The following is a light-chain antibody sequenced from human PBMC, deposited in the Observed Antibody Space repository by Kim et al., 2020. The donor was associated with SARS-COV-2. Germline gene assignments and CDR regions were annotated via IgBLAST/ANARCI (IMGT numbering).Light chain of an antibody. V-gene: IGKV1-5*03. CDR3: QQYNNRWT. CDR1: ENVNIW. J-gene: IGKJ1*01. Sequence: SAAVENKITTTGRASENVNIWLGWEQQRPGNATKLLIFKASTLRGGVPSRISGSGSGTEFTLTITSLQPDDAATYFCQQYNNRWTFGQGTKVDIK. CDR2: KAS.